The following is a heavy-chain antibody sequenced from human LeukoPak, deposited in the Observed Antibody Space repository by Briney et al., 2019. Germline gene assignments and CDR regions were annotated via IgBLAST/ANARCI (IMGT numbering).Heavy chain of an antibody. D-gene: IGHD3-10*01. CDR3: ASRYGSGSYFSLFGI. J-gene: IGHJ6*04. CDR1: GGSFSGYY. CDR2: INHSGST. V-gene: IGHV4-34*01. Sequence: SETLSLTCAVYGGSFSGYYWSWIRQPPGKGLEWIGEINHSGSTNYNPSLKSRVTISVDTSMNQFSLKLSSVTAADTAVYYCASRYGSGSYFSLFGIWGKGTTVTVSS.